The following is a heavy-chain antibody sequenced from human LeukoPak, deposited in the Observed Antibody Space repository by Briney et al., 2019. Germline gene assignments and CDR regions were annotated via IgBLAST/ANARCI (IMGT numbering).Heavy chain of an antibody. J-gene: IGHJ6*04. D-gene: IGHD3-3*01. CDR1: GGSISSGSYY. Sequence: SETLSLTCTVSGGSISSGSYYWSWIRQPAGKGLEWIGRIYTSGSTNYNPSLKSRVTISLDTSKSQFSLKLSSVTAADTAVYYCAREPGDFWSGPYEDVWGKGTKVTVSS. CDR2: IYTSGST. V-gene: IGHV4-61*02. CDR3: AREPGDFWSGPYEDV.